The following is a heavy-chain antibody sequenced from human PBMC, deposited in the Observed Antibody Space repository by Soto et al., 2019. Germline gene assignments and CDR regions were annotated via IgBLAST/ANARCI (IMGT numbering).Heavy chain of an antibody. Sequence: QVQLVQSGAEMKEPGSSVKVSCKTSGGTFSSSAISWLRQAPGQGLEWMGGIIPLFRTPDYAQKFQGRVTIAADDSTSTAYMELSSLRSEDTAVYYCARDNDRLQLGGNYYYIPDVWGQGTTITVSS. CDR1: GGTFSSSA. CDR3: ARDNDRLQLGGNYYYIPDV. J-gene: IGHJ6*02. CDR2: IIPLFRTP. D-gene: IGHD4-4*01. V-gene: IGHV1-69*12.